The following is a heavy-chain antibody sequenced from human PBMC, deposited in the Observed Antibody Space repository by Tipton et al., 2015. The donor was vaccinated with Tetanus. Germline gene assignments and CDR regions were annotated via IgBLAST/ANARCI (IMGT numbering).Heavy chain of an antibody. CDR1: GVSVRSYY. V-gene: IGHV4-34*01. CDR2: VIYDGTS. Sequence: LRLSCTVSGVSVRSYYWSWIRQSPDKGLEWLGDVIYDGTSYYNPSLNSRVKISLDTSMNQVSLTLTSVTAADTAVYYCARGSGWADFWGQGTQVTVSS. CDR3: ARGSGWADF. J-gene: IGHJ4*02. D-gene: IGHD6-19*01.